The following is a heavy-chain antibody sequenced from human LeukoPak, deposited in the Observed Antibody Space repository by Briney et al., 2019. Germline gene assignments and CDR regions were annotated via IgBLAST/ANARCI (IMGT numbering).Heavy chain of an antibody. V-gene: IGHV4-39*01. CDR3: ARHGGGIAATVSRPLDF. CDR1: GDSITSGTSY. D-gene: IGHD6-13*01. CDR2: IYSGST. J-gene: IGHJ4*02. Sequence: SETLSLTCTVSGDSITSGTSYWGWIRQPPGKGLEWIGSIYSGSTYYSSSLKSRLPISVDTSKNQFSLSLTSVTAADTAVYYCARHGGGIAATVSRPLDFWGQGTLVTVSS.